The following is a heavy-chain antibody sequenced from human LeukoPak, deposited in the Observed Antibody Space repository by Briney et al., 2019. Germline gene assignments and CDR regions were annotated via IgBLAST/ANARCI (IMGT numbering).Heavy chain of an antibody. D-gene: IGHD3-22*01. CDR1: GYTFTSYG. CDR2: ISAYNGNT. CDR3: ARAGHRKYYYDNAYDY. J-gene: IGHJ4*02. Sequence: EASVKVSCKASGYTFTSYGISWVRQAPGQGLEWMGWISAYNGNTNYAQKLQGRVTMTTDTSTSPAYMELRSLRSDDTAVYYCARAGHRKYYYDNAYDYWGQGTLVTVSS. V-gene: IGHV1-18*01.